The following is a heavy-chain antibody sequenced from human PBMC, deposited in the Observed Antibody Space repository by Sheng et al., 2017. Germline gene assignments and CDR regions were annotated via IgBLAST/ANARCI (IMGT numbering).Heavy chain of an antibody. V-gene: IGHV3-66*01. CDR3: ARPSNHGSGSYYFDH. Sequence: EVQLVESGGRLGPAGGGPVRLSCAASGVIVSTNYMSWVRQAPGKGLEWVSVIYEDDFTYYADSVKGRFTISRDNSKNTLNLHMDSLRVEDTAVYYCARPSNHGSGSYYFDHWGQGTLVTVSS. CDR1: GVIVSTNY. CDR2: IYEDDFT. J-gene: IGHJ4*02. D-gene: IGHD3-10*01.